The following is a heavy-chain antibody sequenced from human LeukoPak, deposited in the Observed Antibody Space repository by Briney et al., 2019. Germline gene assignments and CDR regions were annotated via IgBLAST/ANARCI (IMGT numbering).Heavy chain of an antibody. CDR1: GFTFSIYW. CDR2: INQHGSEK. V-gene: IGHV3-7*01. J-gene: IGHJ5*02. D-gene: IGHD6-19*01. Sequence: GGSLRLSCAASGFTFSIYWMTWVRQAPGKGLEWVANINQHGSEKYYVDSVKGRFAISRDNARNSLYLQMNSLRAEDTAVYYCAREGDSGWSLSSWGQGTLVTVSS. CDR3: AREGDSGWSLSS.